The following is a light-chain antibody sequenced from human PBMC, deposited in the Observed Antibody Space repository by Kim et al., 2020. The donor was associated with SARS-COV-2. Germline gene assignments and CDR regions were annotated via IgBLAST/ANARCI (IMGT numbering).Light chain of an antibody. CDR2: GAS. J-gene: IGKJ1*01. CDR1: QSVSSSY. CDR3: QLLGT. Sequence: EIVLTQSPGTLSLSPGERATLSCRASQSVSSSYLAWYQQKPGQAPRLLIYGASSRATGIPDRFSGSGSGTDFTLTINRLEPEDFAVYYCQLLGTFGQGTKVDIK. V-gene: IGKV3-20*01.